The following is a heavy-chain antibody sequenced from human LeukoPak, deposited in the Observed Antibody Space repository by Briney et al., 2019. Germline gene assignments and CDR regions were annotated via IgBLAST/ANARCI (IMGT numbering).Heavy chain of an antibody. CDR1: GFTFSSYA. Sequence: GRSLRLSCAASGFTFSSYAMHWVRQAPGKGLEWVAVISYDGSNKYYADSVKGRFTISRDNSKNTLYLQRNSLRAEDTAVYYCARGTYYDFWSGYLRGSDAFDIWGQGTMVTVSS. CDR3: ARGTYYDFWSGYLRGSDAFDI. CDR2: ISYDGSNK. D-gene: IGHD3-3*01. V-gene: IGHV3-30*04. J-gene: IGHJ3*02.